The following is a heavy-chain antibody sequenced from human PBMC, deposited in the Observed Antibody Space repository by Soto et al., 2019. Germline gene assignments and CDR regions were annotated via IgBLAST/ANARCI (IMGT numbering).Heavy chain of an antibody. V-gene: IGHV3-33*01. D-gene: IGHD1-26*01. CDR2: IWYDGSNK. J-gene: IGHJ4*02. CDR3: ARDVGALSGSYPLFDY. Sequence: VGPLRLSCAASGFTFSSYGMHWVRQAPGKGLEWVAVIWYDGSNKYYADSVKGRFTISRDNSKNTLYLQMNSLRAEDTAVYYCARDVGALSGSYPLFDYWGQGTLVTVSS. CDR1: GFTFSSYG.